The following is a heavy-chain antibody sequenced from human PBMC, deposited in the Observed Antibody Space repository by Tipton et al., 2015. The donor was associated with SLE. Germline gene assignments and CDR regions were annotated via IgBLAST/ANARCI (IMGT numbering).Heavy chain of an antibody. CDR3: ASAGDSSSPLDY. CDR1: GGSISSYY. CDR2: IYYSGST. V-gene: IGHV4-59*01. Sequence: LRLSCTVSGGSISSYYWSWIRQPPGKGLEWIGYIYYSGSTNYNPSLKSRVTISVDTPKNQFSLKLSSVTAADTAVYYCASAGDSSSPLDYWGQGTLVTVSS. D-gene: IGHD6-13*01. J-gene: IGHJ4*02.